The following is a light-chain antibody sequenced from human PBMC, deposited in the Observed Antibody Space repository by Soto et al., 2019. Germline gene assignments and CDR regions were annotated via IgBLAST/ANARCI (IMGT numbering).Light chain of an antibody. Sequence: QSVLTQPASVSGSPGQSIAISCTGTSSDVGGYNFVSWYQQHPGKAPKLMIYDVSNRPSGVSDRFSGSKSGNTASLTISGLQAEDEADYDCSSYTSSSTSVCGTGTKVTVL. V-gene: IGLV2-14*03. CDR2: DVS. CDR1: SSDVGGYNF. CDR3: SSYTSSSTSV. J-gene: IGLJ1*01.